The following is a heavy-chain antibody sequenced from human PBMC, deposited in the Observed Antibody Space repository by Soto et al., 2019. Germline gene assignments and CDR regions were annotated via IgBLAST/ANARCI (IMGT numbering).Heavy chain of an antibody. CDR3: ARGAGGYDSSPNDY. CDR1: GGSISSYY. V-gene: IGHV4-59*01. Sequence: SETLSLTCTVSGGSISSYYWSWIRQPPGKGLGWIGYIYYSGSTNYNPSLKSRVTISVDTSKNQFSLKLSSVTAADTAVYYWARGAGGYDSSPNDYWGQGTLVTVSS. CDR2: IYYSGST. J-gene: IGHJ4*02. D-gene: IGHD3-22*01.